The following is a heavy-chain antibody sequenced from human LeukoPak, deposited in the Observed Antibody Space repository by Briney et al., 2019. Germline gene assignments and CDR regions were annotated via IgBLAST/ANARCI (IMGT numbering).Heavy chain of an antibody. J-gene: IGHJ5*02. V-gene: IGHV5-10-1*01. CDR2: IDPSDSYT. D-gene: IGHD3-9*01. CDR3: ARLILTGYYVHWFDP. CDR1: GYSFTSYW. Sequence: GESLRISCKGSGYSFTSYWISWGRQMPGKGLEWMGRIDPSDSYTNYSPSFQGHVTISADKSISTAYLQWSSLKASDTAMYYCARLILTGYYVHWFDPWGQGTLVTVSS.